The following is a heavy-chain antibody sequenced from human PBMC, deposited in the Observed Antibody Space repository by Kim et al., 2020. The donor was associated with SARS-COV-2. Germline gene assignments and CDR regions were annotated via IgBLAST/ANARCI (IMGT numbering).Heavy chain of an antibody. J-gene: IGHJ5*02. D-gene: IGHD3-9*01. CDR2: IYYSGST. CDR3: ARQYFFNWFDP. CDR1: GGSISSSSYY. Sequence: SETLSLTCTVSGGSISSSSYYWGWIRQPPGKGLEWIGSIYYSGSTYYNPSLKSRVTISVDTSKNQFSLKLSSVTAADTAVYYCARQYFFNWFDPWGQGTLVTVSS. V-gene: IGHV4-39*01.